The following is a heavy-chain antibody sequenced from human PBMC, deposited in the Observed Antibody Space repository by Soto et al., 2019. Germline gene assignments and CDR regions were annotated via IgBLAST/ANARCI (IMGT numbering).Heavy chain of an antibody. Sequence: GGSLRLSCAASGFTFSSYSMDWVRQAPGKGLEWVSSISRSSSYIYYADSVKGRFTISRDNAKNSLYLQMNSLRAEDTAVYYCARDLHDYVSFRFDPWGQGTLVTVSS. CDR2: ISRSSSYI. J-gene: IGHJ5*02. CDR3: ARDLHDYVSFRFDP. CDR1: GFTFSSYS. D-gene: IGHD3-16*01. V-gene: IGHV3-21*01.